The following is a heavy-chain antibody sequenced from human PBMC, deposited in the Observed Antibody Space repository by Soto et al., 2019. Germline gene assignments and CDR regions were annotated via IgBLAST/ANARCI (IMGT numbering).Heavy chain of an antibody. Sequence: SETLSLTCAVYGGSFSGYYWSWIRQPPGKGLEWIGEINHSGSTNYNPSLKSRVTISVDTSKNQFSLKLSSVTAADTAVYYCARAPVEPRYCTNGVCPFDYWGQGTLVTVSS. J-gene: IGHJ4*02. V-gene: IGHV4-34*01. CDR2: INHSGST. D-gene: IGHD2-8*01. CDR3: ARAPVEPRYCTNGVCPFDY. CDR1: GGSFSGYY.